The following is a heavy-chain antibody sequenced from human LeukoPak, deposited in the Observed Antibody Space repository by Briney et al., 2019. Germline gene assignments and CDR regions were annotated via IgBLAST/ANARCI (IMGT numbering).Heavy chain of an antibody. D-gene: IGHD3-10*01. V-gene: IGHV3-21*01. CDR2: ISSSSSYI. CDR3: AKVAKYYYGSETYYFFEH. Sequence: GGSLRLSCAASGFTVRSSYMSWFRRAPGEGLEWVSSISSSSSYIYYADSVKGRFSISRDNAKNSLYLQMNSLRVEDTAVYYCAKVAKYYYGSETYYFFEHWGQGTPATASS. J-gene: IGHJ4*02. CDR1: GFTVRSSY.